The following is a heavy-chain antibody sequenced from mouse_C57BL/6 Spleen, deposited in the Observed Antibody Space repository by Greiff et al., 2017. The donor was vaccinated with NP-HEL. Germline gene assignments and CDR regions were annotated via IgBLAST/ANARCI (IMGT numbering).Heavy chain of an antibody. CDR2: IWSGGST. J-gene: IGHJ3*01. Sequence: VKLVESGPGLVQPSQSLSITCTASGFSLTSYGVHWVRQSPGKGLEWLGVIWSGGSTDYNAAFISRLSISKDNSKSQIFFKMNSLQADDTAIYYCARKEGLQAWFAYWGQGTLVTVSA. D-gene: IGHD2-2*01. CDR1: GFSLTSYG. CDR3: ARKEGLQAWFAY. V-gene: IGHV2-2*01.